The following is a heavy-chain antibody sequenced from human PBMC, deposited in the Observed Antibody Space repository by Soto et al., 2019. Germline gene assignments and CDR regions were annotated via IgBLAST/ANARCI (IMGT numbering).Heavy chain of an antibody. CDR3: ASHYDSSGYYYRGLDY. V-gene: IGHV1-69*13. CDR2: IIPIFGTA. J-gene: IGHJ4*02. Sequence: ASVKVSCKDSGGTFSSYAIRWVRQAPGQGLEWMGGIIPIFGTADYAQKFQGRVTITADESTSTAYMELSSLRSEDTAVYYCASHYDSSGYYYRGLDYWGQGTLVTVSS. CDR1: GGTFSSYA. D-gene: IGHD3-22*01.